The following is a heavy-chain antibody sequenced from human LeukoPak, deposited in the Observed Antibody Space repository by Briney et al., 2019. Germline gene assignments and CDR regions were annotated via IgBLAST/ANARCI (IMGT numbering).Heavy chain of an antibody. CDR3: ARRVSSSGFDAFDV. D-gene: IGHD5-12*01. CDR2: IYYTGST. CDR1: GGSISSYY. V-gene: IGHV4-59*01. J-gene: IGHJ3*01. Sequence: SETLSLTCTVSGGSISSYYWSWIRQPPGKGLGWIGFIYYTGSTNYNPSLKSRVTISVDTSKDQFSLKLTSVTAADTAVYYCARRVSSSGFDAFDVWGQGTMVTVSS.